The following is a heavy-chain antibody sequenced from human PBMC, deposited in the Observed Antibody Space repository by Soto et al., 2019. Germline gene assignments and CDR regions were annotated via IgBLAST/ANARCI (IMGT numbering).Heavy chain of an antibody. D-gene: IGHD3-22*01. Sequence: EVQLVESGGGLVQPGGSLRLSCAASGFTFSSYWMHWVRQAPGKGLVWVSRINSDGSSTSYADSVKGRFTISRDNAKNTLYLQMNSLRAEDTAVYYCASSYDSSGYADYWGQGTLVTVSS. CDR2: INSDGSST. CDR1: GFTFSSYW. CDR3: ASSYDSSGYADY. J-gene: IGHJ4*02. V-gene: IGHV3-74*01.